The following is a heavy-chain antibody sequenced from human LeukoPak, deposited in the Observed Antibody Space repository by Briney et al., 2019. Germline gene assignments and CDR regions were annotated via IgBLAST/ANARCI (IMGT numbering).Heavy chain of an antibody. CDR2: MSVRSGLI. D-gene: IGHD3-10*01. CDR1: GFTFSFYS. Sequence: GGSLRLSCAASGFTFSFYSMKWVRQAPGKGLEWFSSMSVRSGLIYYADSVKGRFTVSRDNAKNSLYLQMNSLRAEDTAVYYCAREFGGSASGAGYWGQGTLVTVSS. CDR3: AREFGGSASGAGY. V-gene: IGHV3-21*01. J-gene: IGHJ4*02.